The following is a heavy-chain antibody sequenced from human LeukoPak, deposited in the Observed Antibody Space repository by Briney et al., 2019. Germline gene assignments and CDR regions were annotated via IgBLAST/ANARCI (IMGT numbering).Heavy chain of an antibody. Sequence: ASVKVSCKASGYTFTSYYMHWVRQAPGQGLEWMGIINPSGGSTSYAQKFQGRVTMTRDTSTSTVYMELSSLRSEDTAVYYCARGYSSGRYGGNFQHWGQGTLVTVSS. J-gene: IGHJ1*01. CDR2: INPSGGST. V-gene: IGHV1-46*01. D-gene: IGHD6-19*01. CDR3: ARGYSSGRYGGNFQH. CDR1: GYTFTSYY.